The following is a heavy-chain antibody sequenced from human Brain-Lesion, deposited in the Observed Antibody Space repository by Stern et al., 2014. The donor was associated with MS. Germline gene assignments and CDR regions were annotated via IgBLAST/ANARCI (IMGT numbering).Heavy chain of an antibody. J-gene: IGHJ5*02. V-gene: IGHV4-39*01. CDR3: AGEEDIRYCSGGSCTGNWFDP. D-gene: IGHD2-15*01. CDR1: GGSVSSTSYA. Sequence: QVQLVESGPGLVKPSETLSLTCTVAGGSVSSTSYAWAWIRQPPGKGLEWIGAIYYSGNTYYTPSLKSRPTISLDTSKNQLSLRLRSGTAADTAVYYCAGEEDIRYCSGGSCTGNWFDPWGQGTLVTVSS. CDR2: IYYSGNT.